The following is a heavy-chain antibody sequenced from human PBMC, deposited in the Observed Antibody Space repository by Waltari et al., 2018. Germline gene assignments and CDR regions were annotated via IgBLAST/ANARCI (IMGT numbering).Heavy chain of an antibody. J-gene: IGHJ4*02. CDR1: GFTFSSYG. D-gene: IGHD1-26*01. V-gene: IGHV3-30*02. CDR3: AKEGSGSYGY. Sequence: QVQLVESGGGVVQPGGSLRLSCAASGFTFSSYGMHLVRQAPGKGLEWVAFLRYEGSNKYYADSVNGRFIISRDNSKNTLYLQMNSLRAEDTAVYYCAKEGSGSYGYWGQGTLVTVSS. CDR2: LRYEGSNK.